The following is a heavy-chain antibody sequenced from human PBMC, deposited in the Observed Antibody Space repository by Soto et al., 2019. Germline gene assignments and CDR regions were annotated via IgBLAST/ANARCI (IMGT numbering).Heavy chain of an antibody. D-gene: IGHD3-10*01. Sequence: SLRLSCAASGFTFTNAWINWVRQAPGKGLEWVGRIKSKTDGGTTDYAEPVKGRFAISRDDSNNMVYLQMNSLKIEDTAVYYCTPDPYITKKIAGFAYWAHGTVVPVSS. J-gene: IGHJ4*01. CDR2: IKSKTDGGTT. V-gene: IGHV3-15*07. CDR3: TPDPYITKKIAGFAY. CDR1: GFTFTNAW.